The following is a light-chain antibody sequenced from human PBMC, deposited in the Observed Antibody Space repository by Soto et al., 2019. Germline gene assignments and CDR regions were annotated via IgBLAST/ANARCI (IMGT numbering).Light chain of an antibody. CDR2: DAS. V-gene: IGKV3-11*01. J-gene: IGKJ5*01. CDR1: QSVFSY. Sequence: MVLAQSPATLSLSPGERATLSCRASQSVFSYLAWYQQKPGQAPRLLIYDASNRATGIPARFSGSGSGTDFTLTISSLEPEDFAVYYCQQRFSWPPITFGQGTRLEIK. CDR3: QQRFSWPPIT.